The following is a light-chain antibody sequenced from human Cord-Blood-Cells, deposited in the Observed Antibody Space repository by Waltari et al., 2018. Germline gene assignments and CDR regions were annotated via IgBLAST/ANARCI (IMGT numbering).Light chain of an antibody. V-gene: IGKV1-NL1*01. CDR3: QQYYSTPT. J-gene: IGKJ1*01. Sequence: DIQMTQSPSSLSASVGDRVTITCRASQGISNSLAWYQQKPGKAPKLLLYAASRLESGVPSRFSGSGSGTDYTLTISSLQPEDFATYYRQQYYSTPTFGQGTKVEIK. CDR2: AAS. CDR1: QGISNS.